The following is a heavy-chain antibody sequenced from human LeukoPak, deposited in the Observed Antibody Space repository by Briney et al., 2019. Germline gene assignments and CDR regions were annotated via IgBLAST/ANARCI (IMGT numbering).Heavy chain of an antibody. CDR2: MNPNSGNT. Sequence: ASVKVSCKASGYTFTSYDVNWVRQATGQGLEWMGWMNPNSGNTGYAQKFQGRVTITRNTSISTAYMELSSLRSEDTAVYYCAREGTKLPWFGELRITRYYYYYMDVWGKGTTVTISS. V-gene: IGHV1-8*03. CDR1: GYTFTSYD. D-gene: IGHD3-10*01. CDR3: AREGTKLPWFGELRITRYYYYYMDV. J-gene: IGHJ6*03.